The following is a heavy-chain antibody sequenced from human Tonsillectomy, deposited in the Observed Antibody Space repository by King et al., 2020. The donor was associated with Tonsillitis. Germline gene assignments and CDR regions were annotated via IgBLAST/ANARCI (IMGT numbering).Heavy chain of an antibody. J-gene: IGHJ4*02. V-gene: IGHV3-74*01. D-gene: IGHD5-18*01. CDR3: ARGGGYSYGWLGY. Sequence: VQLVESGGGLVQPGGSLRLSCAASGFTFSSYWMHWVRQVPGKGLVWVSHSNSDGSSTSYADSVKGRFTISRENAKNTLYLQMNSLRAEDTAVYYCARGGGYSYGWLGYWGQGTLVTVPS. CDR2: SNSDGSST. CDR1: GFTFSSYW.